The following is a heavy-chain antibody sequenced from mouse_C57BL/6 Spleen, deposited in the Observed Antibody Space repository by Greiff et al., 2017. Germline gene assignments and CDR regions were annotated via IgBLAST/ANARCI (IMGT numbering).Heavy chain of an antibody. J-gene: IGHJ3*01. CDR2: INYDGSST. Sequence: EVKLVESEGGLVQPGSSLKLSCTASGFTFSDYSMAWVRQVPEKGLEWVANINYDGSSTYYLDSLKGRFIISRDNAKNILYLQMSSLKSEDTATYYCSRGDDCTGFAYWGQGTLVTVSA. V-gene: IGHV5-16*01. D-gene: IGHD2-4*01. CDR3: SRGDDCTGFAY. CDR1: GFTFSDYS.